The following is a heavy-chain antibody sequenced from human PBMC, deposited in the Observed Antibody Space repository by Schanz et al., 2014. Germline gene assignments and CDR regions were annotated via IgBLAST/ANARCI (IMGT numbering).Heavy chain of an antibody. Sequence: GGAISSVYWSWIRQPAGKGLEWIGRIYNSGKTNYNPSLESRVSMSVDTSKKQLSLKLRSVSAADTAVYYCARVVLGGDAFDIWGQGTMVTVS. CDR1: GGAISSVY. CDR2: IYNSGKT. V-gene: IGHV4-4*07. D-gene: IGHD3-10*01. J-gene: IGHJ3*02. CDR3: ARVVLGGDAFDI.